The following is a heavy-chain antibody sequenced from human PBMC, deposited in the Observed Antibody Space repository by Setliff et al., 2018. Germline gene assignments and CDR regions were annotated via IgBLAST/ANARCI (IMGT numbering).Heavy chain of an antibody. D-gene: IGHD6-19*01. CDR2: MNPNSGNT. V-gene: IGHV1-8*02. Sequence: ASVKVSCKASGYTFTSYDINWVRQATGQGLEWMGWMNPNSGNTGYAQKFQGRVTMTRNTSISTAYMELSSLRSEDTAVYYCAREEVAGRGRAFDIWGQGTMVTVSS. CDR1: GYTFTSYD. CDR3: AREEVAGRGRAFDI. J-gene: IGHJ3*02.